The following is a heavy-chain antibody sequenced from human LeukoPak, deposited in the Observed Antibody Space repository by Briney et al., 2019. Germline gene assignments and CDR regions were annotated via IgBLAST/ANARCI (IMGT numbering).Heavy chain of an antibody. Sequence: PSETLSLTCAVYGGSFSGYYWSWVRQAPGKGLEWVSVIYSGGSTYYADSVKGRFTISRDNSKNTLYLQMNSLRAEDTAVYYCARAELRFLEWLPIGYWGQGTLVTVSS. V-gene: IGHV3-53*01. J-gene: IGHJ4*02. CDR2: IYSGGST. CDR3: ARAELRFLEWLPIGY. D-gene: IGHD3-3*01. CDR1: GGSFSGYY.